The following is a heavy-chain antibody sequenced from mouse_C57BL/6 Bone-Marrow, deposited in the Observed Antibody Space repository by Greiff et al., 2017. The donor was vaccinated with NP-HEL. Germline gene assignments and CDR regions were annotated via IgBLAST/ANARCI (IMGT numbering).Heavy chain of an antibody. CDR3: TPYYDYDSAWFAY. CDR2: IDPENGDT. J-gene: IGHJ3*01. CDR1: GFNIKDDY. V-gene: IGHV14-4*01. D-gene: IGHD2-4*01. Sequence: EVKLMESGAELVRPGASVKLSCTASGFNIKDDYMHWVKQRPEQGLEWIGWIDPENGDTEYASKFQGKATITADTSSNTAYLQLSSLTSEDTAVYYCTPYYDYDSAWFAYWGQGTPVTVSA.